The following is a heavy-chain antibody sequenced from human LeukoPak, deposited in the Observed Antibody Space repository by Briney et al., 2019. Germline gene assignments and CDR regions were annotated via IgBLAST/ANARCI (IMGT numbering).Heavy chain of an antibody. J-gene: IGHJ4*02. D-gene: IGHD5-18*01. Sequence: SSVKVSCKASGYTFTSYDISWVRQAPGQGLEWMGWISAYNGNTNYAQKLQGRVTMTTDTSTSTAYMELRSLRSDDTAVYYCARDRVYSYGYDFDYWGQGTLVTVPS. V-gene: IGHV1-18*01. CDR3: ARDRVYSYGYDFDY. CDR1: GYTFTSYD. CDR2: ISAYNGNT.